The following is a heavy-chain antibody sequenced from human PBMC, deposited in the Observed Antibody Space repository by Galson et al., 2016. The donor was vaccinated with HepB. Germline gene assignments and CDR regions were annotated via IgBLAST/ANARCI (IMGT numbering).Heavy chain of an antibody. CDR2: IWYDGSNK. Sequence: SLRLSCAASGFTFSNYGMHWVRQAPGKGLEWVAIIWYDGSNKYYADSVKGRFTISRDNSKNTVYLQMNSLRAEDTAVYYCAREDRNSVGRYVRYFDYWGQGALVTVSS. CDR1: GFTFSNYG. J-gene: IGHJ4*02. CDR3: AREDRNSVGRYVRYFDY. D-gene: IGHD6-19*01. V-gene: IGHV3-33*01.